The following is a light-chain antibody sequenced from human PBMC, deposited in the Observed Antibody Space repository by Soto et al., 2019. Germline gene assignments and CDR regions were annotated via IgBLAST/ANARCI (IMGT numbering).Light chain of an antibody. CDR2: DVS. CDR1: SSDVGGYNY. CDR3: SSYTSSSTYVV. V-gene: IGLV2-14*01. Sequence: QSALTQPASVSGSPGQSITISCTGTSSDVGGYNYVSWYQQHPGKAPKLMIYDVSNRPSGVSNRFSVSKSGNTASLTISGLRAEDEADYYCSSYTSSSTYVVFGGGTKLTVL. J-gene: IGLJ2*01.